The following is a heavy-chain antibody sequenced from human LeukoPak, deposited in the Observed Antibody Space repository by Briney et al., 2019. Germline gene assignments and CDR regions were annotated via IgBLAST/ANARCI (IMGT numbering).Heavy chain of an antibody. J-gene: IGHJ6*03. CDR3: ARLPGMTTVDYYYYYMDV. V-gene: IGHV4-59*01. CDR2: IYYSGST. CDR1: GGSISNYY. D-gene: IGHD4-11*01. Sequence: SETLPLTCTVSGGSISNYYWSWIRQPPGKGLEWIGYIYYSGSTNYNPSLKSRVTISVDTSKNQFSLKLTSVTAADTAVYYCARLPGMTTVDYYYYYMDVWGKGTTVTVSS.